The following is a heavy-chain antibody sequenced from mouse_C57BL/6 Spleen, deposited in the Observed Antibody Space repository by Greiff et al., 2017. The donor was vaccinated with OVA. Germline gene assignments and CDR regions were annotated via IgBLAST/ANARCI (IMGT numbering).Heavy chain of an antibody. Sequence: VQLQQPGAELVRPGSSVKLSCKASGYTFTSYWMHWVKQRPIQGLEWIGNIDPSDSETHYNQKFKDKATLTVDKSSSTAYMQLSSLTSEDSAVYYCARRGDDYDVWYFDVWGTGTTVTVSS. D-gene: IGHD2-4*01. J-gene: IGHJ1*03. CDR3: ARRGDDYDVWYFDV. CDR1: GYTFTSYW. V-gene: IGHV1-52*01. CDR2: IDPSDSET.